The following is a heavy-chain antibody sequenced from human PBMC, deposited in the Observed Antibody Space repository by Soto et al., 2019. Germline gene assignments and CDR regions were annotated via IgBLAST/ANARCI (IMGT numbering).Heavy chain of an antibody. CDR1: GFTFSAYS. J-gene: IGHJ4*02. CDR3: ARQVYTVVTPMDF. D-gene: IGHD2-21*02. Sequence: GGSLRLSCVASGFTFSAYSMNWVRQAPGKGLEWLSYISGDRAYIYYADSVRGRFTISRDNVENSLYLQMDNLRDEDTALYYCARQVYTVVTPMDFWGQGTLVTASS. CDR2: ISGDRAYI. V-gene: IGHV3-48*02.